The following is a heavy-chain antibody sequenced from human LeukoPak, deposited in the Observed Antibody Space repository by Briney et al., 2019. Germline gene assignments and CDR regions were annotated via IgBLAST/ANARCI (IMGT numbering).Heavy chain of an antibody. CDR2: IYSGGST. D-gene: IGHD3/OR15-3a*01. CDR3: AKDWTGTKPFDL. CDR1: GFTVSSNY. J-gene: IGHJ2*01. Sequence: GGSLRLSCAASGFTVSSNYMSWVRQAPGKGLEWVSVIYSGGSTYYADSVKGRFTISRDNSKSTLYVQMNSLRAEDTAVYYCAKDWTGTKPFDLWGRGTLVTVSS. V-gene: IGHV3-53*01.